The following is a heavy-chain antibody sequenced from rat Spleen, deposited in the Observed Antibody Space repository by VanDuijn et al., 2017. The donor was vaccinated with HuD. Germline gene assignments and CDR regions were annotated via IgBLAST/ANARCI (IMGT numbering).Heavy chain of an antibody. CDR3: TKNNNLDY. V-gene: IGHV5-29*01. CDR2: ISYDGSGT. J-gene: IGHJ2*01. Sequence: EVQLVGSDGGLVQPGGSLKLSCAASGFTFSDFYMAWVRQAPAKGLEWVATISYDGSGTYYRDSVKGRFTISRDNAKSTLYLQMDSLRSEDTATYYCTKNNNLDYWGQGVMVTVSS. CDR1: GFTFSDFY. D-gene: IGHD1-10*01.